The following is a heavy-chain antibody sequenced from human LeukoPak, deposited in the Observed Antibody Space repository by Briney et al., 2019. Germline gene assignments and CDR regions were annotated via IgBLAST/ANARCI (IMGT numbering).Heavy chain of an antibody. J-gene: IGHJ4*02. CDR2: ISYDGSNK. CDR3: ARASGGYYNRVYFDY. D-gene: IGHD3-10*01. V-gene: IGHV3-30-3*01. CDR1: GFTFSSYA. Sequence: GRSLRLSCAASGFTFSSYAMHWVRQAPGKGLEWVAVISYDGSNKYYADSVKGRFTISRDNSKNTLYPQMNSLRAEDTAVYYCARASGGYYNRVYFDYWGQGTLVTVSS.